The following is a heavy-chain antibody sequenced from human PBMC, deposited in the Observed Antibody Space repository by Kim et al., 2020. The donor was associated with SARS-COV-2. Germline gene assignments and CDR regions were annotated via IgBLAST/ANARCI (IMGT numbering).Heavy chain of an antibody. J-gene: IGHJ4*01. CDR1: GGSISSYY. Sequence: SETLSLTCTVSGGSISSYYWSWIRQPAGKGLEWIGRIYTSGSTNYNPSLKSRVTMSVDTSKNQFSLKLSSVTAADTAVYYCERDGGYCSSTSCYVDNFDYWGQGTLVTVSS. CDR3: ERDGGYCSSTSCYVDNFDY. V-gene: IGHV4-4*07. D-gene: IGHD2-2*01. CDR2: IYTSGST.